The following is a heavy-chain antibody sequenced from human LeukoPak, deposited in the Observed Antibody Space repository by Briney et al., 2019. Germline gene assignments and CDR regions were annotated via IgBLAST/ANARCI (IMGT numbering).Heavy chain of an antibody. D-gene: IGHD3-22*01. J-gene: IGHJ4*02. CDR2: IWYDGSNK. Sequence: GGSLRLSCAASGFTFSSYGMHWVRQAPGKGLEWVAVIWYDGSNKYYADSVKGRFTISRDNSKNTLYLQMNSLRAEDTAVYYCARDEEVDSSSGSDYWGQGTLVTVSS. CDR1: GFTFSSYG. CDR3: ARDEEVDSSSGSDY. V-gene: IGHV3-33*01.